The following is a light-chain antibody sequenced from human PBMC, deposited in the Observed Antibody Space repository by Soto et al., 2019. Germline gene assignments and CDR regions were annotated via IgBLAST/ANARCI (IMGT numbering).Light chain of an antibody. V-gene: IGKV1-39*01. Sequence: DIQMTQSPSSLSASVGDRVTITCRASQSISSYLNWYQQKPGKAPKLLIYAASSLQSGVPSRFSGSGSGTDFTLTISSLQPEDFATYSCQQSYRTPITFGQGTRLEIK. CDR2: AAS. CDR1: QSISSY. CDR3: QQSYRTPIT. J-gene: IGKJ5*01.